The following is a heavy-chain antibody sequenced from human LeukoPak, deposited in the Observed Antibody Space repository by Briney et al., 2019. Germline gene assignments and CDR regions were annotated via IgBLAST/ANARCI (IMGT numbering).Heavy chain of an antibody. Sequence: ASVKVSCKVSGYTLTELSMHWVRQAPGKGLEWMGGFDPEDGETIYAQRFQGRVTMTEDTSTDTAYMELSSLRSEGTAVYYCATDRYCSSTSCYTAPSVFDPWGQGTLVTVSS. CDR2: FDPEDGET. V-gene: IGHV1-24*01. CDR1: GYTLTELS. CDR3: ATDRYCSSTSCYTAPSVFDP. D-gene: IGHD2-2*02. J-gene: IGHJ5*02.